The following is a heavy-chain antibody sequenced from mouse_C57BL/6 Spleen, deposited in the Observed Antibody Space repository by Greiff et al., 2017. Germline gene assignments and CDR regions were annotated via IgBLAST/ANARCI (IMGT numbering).Heavy chain of an antibody. D-gene: IGHD2-4*01. CDR1: GYTFTEYT. J-gene: IGHJ3*01. CDR2: FYPGSGSI. CDR3: ARHEDRDIDDYEGWFAD. Sequence: QVQLQQSGAELVKPGASVKLSCKASGYTFTEYTIHWVKQRSGQGLEWIGWFYPGSGSIKYNEKFKDKATLTADKSSSTVYMELSRLTSEDSAVYFCARHEDRDIDDYEGWFADWGQGTLVTVSA. V-gene: IGHV1-62-2*01.